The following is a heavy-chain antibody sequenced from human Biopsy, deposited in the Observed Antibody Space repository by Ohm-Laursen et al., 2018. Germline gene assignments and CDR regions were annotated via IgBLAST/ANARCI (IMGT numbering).Heavy chain of an antibody. J-gene: IGHJ6*02. D-gene: IGHD1-1*01. CDR2: INTENGNT. Sequence: VASVKASCKASGYTFTSHGISWVRQAPGQGLEWMGWINTENGNTIYAQNLQGRVTMTADTSTSTAYMEVTSLRSDDTAVYYCARAKLEPVYYYYGMDVWGQGTTVTVSS. CDR3: ARAKLEPVYYYYGMDV. V-gene: IGHV1-18*01. CDR1: GYTFTSHG.